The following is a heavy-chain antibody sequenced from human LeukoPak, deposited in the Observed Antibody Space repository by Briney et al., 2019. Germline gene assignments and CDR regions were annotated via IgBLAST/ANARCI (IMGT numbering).Heavy chain of an antibody. J-gene: IGHJ2*01. Sequence: GGSLRLSCAASGFTFSNYWMSWVRQAPGKGLEWLANISQDRSEIYYVDSVKGRFTISRDNGKNSLYLQINSLRADDTAVYYCARDQGSMIVVRTTIWYFDLWGRGTLVTVSS. CDR2: ISQDRSEI. CDR1: GFTFSNYW. V-gene: IGHV3-7*01. D-gene: IGHD3-22*01. CDR3: ARDQGSMIVVRTTIWYFDL.